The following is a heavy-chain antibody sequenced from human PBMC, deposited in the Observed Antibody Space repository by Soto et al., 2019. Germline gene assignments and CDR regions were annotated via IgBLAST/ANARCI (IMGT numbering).Heavy chain of an antibody. CDR2: ISWNSGSI. D-gene: IGHD2-2*01. V-gene: IGHV3-9*01. CDR3: AVVGYYYYYCMDV. J-gene: IGHJ6*02. Sequence: EVQLVESGGGLVQPGRSLRLSCAASGFTFDDYAMHWVRQAPGKGLEWVSGISWNSGSIGYADSVKGRFTISRDNAKNSLYLQMNSLRAEDTALYYCAVVGYYYYYCMDVWGQGTTVTVSS. CDR1: GFTFDDYA.